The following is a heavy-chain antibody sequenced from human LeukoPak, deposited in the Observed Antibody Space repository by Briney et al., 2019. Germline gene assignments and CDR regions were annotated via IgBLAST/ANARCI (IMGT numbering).Heavy chain of an antibody. D-gene: IGHD3-22*01. J-gene: IGHJ4*02. CDR3: ARGQGYYDSSGYYDDY. CDR1: GGSISSSNW. V-gene: IGHV4-4*02. CDR2: IYHSGST. Sequence: PSETLSLTRAVSGGSISSSNWWSWVRQPPGKGLEWIGEIYHSGSTNYNPSLKSRVTISVDKPKNQFSLKLSSVTAADTAVYYCARGQGYYDSSGYYDDYWGQGTLVTVSS.